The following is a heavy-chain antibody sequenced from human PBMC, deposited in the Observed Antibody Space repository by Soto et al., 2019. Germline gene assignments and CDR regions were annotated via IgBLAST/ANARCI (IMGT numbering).Heavy chain of an antibody. CDR3: ATSYGSGYRAFDY. V-gene: IGHV1-69*02. J-gene: IGHJ4*02. CDR2: INPILTMS. D-gene: IGHD3-10*01. Sequence: QVQLVQSGAEVKKPGSSVRVSCKASGDTFSFYTINWVRQAPGLGLEWMGRINPILTMSNYAQKFEGRVTITADKSMNTAYMELSSLRSEDTAMYYCATSYGSGYRAFDYWGQGALVTVSS. CDR1: GDTFSFYT.